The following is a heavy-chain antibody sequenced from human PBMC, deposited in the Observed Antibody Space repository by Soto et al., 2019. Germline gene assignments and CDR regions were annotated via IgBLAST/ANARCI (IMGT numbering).Heavy chain of an antibody. Sequence: GGSLRLFCAASGFTFSSYDMHWVRQATGKGLEWVSAIGTVGDTYYPGSVKGRFTISRENAKNSLYLQMNSLRAGDTAVYYCARGRYYVFWSGPQYYYGMDVWGQGTTVTVSS. CDR3: ARGRYYVFWSGPQYYYGMDV. CDR2: IGTVGDT. D-gene: IGHD3-3*01. CDR1: GFTFSSYD. V-gene: IGHV3-13*01. J-gene: IGHJ6*02.